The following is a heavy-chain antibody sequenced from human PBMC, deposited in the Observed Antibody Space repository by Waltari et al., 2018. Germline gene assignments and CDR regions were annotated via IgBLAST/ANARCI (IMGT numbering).Heavy chain of an antibody. CDR2: ILNDVNKK. V-gene: IGHV3-30*15. Sequence: QVQLVESGGGVVQPGRSLRLSCAASGFTFSSFTIHWVRQAPGEGLEWGGVILNDVNKKYYAEAVKGGFNSTRDDSENTLDLQMSNLRAEDTAVYYCAREVGDSSSWYLDYWGQGTLVTVSS. CDR1: GFTFSSFT. J-gene: IGHJ4*02. D-gene: IGHD6-13*01. CDR3: AREVGDSSSWYLDY.